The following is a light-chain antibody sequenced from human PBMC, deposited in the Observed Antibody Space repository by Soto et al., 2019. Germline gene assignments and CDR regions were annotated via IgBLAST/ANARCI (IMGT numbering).Light chain of an antibody. J-gene: IGKJ1*01. V-gene: IGKV3-20*01. CDR3: QQYGSSLWT. Sequence: EIVLTQSPGTLSLSPGERATLSCRASQSVSSSYLAWYQQKPGQAPRLLIYGASSRATRIPDRFSGSGSGTDFSLTISRLEPEDFAVYYCQQYGSSLWTFGQGTKVDI. CDR1: QSVSSSY. CDR2: GAS.